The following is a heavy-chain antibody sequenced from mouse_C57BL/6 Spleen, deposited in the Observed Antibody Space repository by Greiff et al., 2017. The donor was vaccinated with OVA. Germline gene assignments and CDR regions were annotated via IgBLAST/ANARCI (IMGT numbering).Heavy chain of an antibody. CDR2: ISDGGSYT. Sequence: EVHLVESGGGLVKPGGSLKLSCAASGFTFSSYAMSWVRQTPEKRLEWVATISDGGSYTYYPDNVKGRFTISRDNAKNNLYLQMSHLKSEDTAMYYCARGGQLGPYFDYWGQGTTLTVSS. CDR3: ARGGQLGPYFDY. D-gene: IGHD4-1*02. V-gene: IGHV5-4*01. CDR1: GFTFSSYA. J-gene: IGHJ2*01.